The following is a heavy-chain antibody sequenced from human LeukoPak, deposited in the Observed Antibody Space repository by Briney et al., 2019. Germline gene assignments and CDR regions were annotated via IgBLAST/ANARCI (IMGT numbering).Heavy chain of an antibody. Sequence: GRSLRLSCAASGFTFDDYAMHWVRQAPGKRLEWVSGISWNSGSIGYADSVKGRFTISRDNAKNSLYLQMNSLRAEDTALYYCAKDASDFMGALDYWGQGTLVTVSS. CDR2: ISWNSGSI. CDR1: GFTFDDYA. D-gene: IGHD1-26*01. J-gene: IGHJ4*02. V-gene: IGHV3-9*01. CDR3: AKDASDFMGALDY.